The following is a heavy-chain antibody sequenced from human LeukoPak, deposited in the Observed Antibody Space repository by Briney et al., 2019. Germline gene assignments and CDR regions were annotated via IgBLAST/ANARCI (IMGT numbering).Heavy chain of an antibody. CDR3: ARDTSRVITVTPNDVFDL. D-gene: IGHD1-20*01. V-gene: IGHV1-2*02. CDR1: GYTFTGYY. Sequence: ASVKVSCKASGYTFTGYYMHWLRQAPGQGLEWMGWINPKSGVTKYAQKFQGRVTVTRDTSISSAYMELTSLRPDDTAVYYCARDTSRVITVTPNDVFDLWGQGTMVTVSS. CDR2: INPKSGVT. J-gene: IGHJ3*01.